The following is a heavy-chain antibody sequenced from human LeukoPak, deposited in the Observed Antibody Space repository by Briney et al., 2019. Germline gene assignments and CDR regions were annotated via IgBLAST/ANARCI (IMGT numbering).Heavy chain of an antibody. CDR1: GYTFTSYG. J-gene: IGHJ4*02. D-gene: IGHD2-2*01. Sequence: ASVKVSCKASGYTFTSYGISWVRQAPGQGLEWMGWISAYNGNTNYAQKLQGRVTMTTDTSTSTAYMELRSLRSDDTAVYYCARDCPRRSSSTSCPWYFDYWGQGTLVTVSS. V-gene: IGHV1-18*01. CDR3: ARDCPRRSSSTSCPWYFDY. CDR2: ISAYNGNT.